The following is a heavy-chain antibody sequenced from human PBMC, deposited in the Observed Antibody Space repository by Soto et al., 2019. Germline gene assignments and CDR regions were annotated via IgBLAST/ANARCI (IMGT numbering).Heavy chain of an antibody. Sequence: QVQVVQSRTEVKKPGASVKVSCKTSGYTFTDYDINWVRQTTGQGHEWMGWMSPDSGNAGYAQQFQGRVTMTSNTATSTAYMELRSLRSEDTAMYYCEVTTGYWGQGTIVTVSS. D-gene: IGHD2-21*02. CDR2: MSPDSGNA. CDR1: GYTFTDYD. J-gene: IGHJ4*02. CDR3: EVTTGY. V-gene: IGHV1-8*01.